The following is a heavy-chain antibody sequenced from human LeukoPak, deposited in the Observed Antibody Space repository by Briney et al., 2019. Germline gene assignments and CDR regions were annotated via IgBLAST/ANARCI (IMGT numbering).Heavy chain of an antibody. CDR3: ARSSTPVGLWFGELFSTDNWFDP. V-gene: IGHV3-21*01. D-gene: IGHD3-10*01. CDR1: GFTFSPYT. J-gene: IGHJ5*02. Sequence: GSLRLSCAASGFTFSPYTMTWVRQAPGKGLEWVSSISSSSSYVYYADSVKGRFTISRDNSKNTLYLQMNSLRAEDTAVYYCARSSTPVGLWFGELFSTDNWFDPWGQGTLVTVSS. CDR2: ISSSSSYV.